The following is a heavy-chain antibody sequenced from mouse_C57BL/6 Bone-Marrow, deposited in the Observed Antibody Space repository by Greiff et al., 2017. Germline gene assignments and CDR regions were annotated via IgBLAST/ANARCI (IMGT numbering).Heavy chain of an antibody. CDR3: ARHGGFLFMDY. V-gene: IGHV5-6*01. Sequence: EVKVVESGGDLVKPGGSLKLSCAASGFTFSSYGMSWVRQTPDQRLEWVATISSGGSYTYYPDSVKGRFTLSRDNAKNTLYLQVCSLKSEDTAMYYCARHGGFLFMDYWGQGTSVTVSS. J-gene: IGHJ4*01. CDR1: GFTFSSYG. CDR2: ISSGGSYT. D-gene: IGHD6-2*01.